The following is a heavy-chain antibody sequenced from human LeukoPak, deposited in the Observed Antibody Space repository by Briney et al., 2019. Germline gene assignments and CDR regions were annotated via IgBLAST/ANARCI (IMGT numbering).Heavy chain of an antibody. D-gene: IGHD3-10*01. V-gene: IGHV1-8*02. J-gene: IGHJ3*02. CDR3: ASAVGSYDAFDI. Sequence: ASVKVSCKASGYTFTGYYMHWVRQAPGQGLEWMGWMNPNSGNTGYAQKFQGRVTMTRNTSISTAYMELSSLRSEDTAVYYCASAVGSYDAFDIWGQGTMVTVSS. CDR1: GYTFTGYY. CDR2: MNPNSGNT.